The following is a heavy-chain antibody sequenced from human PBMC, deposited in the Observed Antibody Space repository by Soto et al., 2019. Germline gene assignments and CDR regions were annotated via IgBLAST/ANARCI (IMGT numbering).Heavy chain of an antibody. CDR2: ISYHGSNT. Sequence: QVQLVESGGGVVQPGRSLRLSCVASGFTFSSYGMHWVRQAPGKGLEWVAIISYHGSNTYYADSVKSRFTISRYNSKNTLYLQMNSLRAEDTSVYYCAKEVGLSGSYYISSSYYFDYWGQGTLVTVSS. D-gene: IGHD1-26*01. CDR3: AKEVGLSGSYYISSSYYFDY. V-gene: IGHV3-30*18. J-gene: IGHJ4*02. CDR1: GFTFSSYG.